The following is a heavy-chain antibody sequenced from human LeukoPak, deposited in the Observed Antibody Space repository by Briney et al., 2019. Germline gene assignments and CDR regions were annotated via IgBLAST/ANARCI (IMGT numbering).Heavy chain of an antibody. J-gene: IGHJ4*02. CDR1: GGSFSGYY. D-gene: IGHD5-18*01. CDR2: INHSGST. CDR3: ARLKGIRGSDY. Sequence: PSETLSPTCAVYGGSFSGYYWSWIRQPPGKGLEWIGEINHSGSTNYNPSLKSRVTISVDTSKNQFSLKLSSVTAADTAVYYCARLKGIRGSDYWGQGTLVTVSS. V-gene: IGHV4-34*01.